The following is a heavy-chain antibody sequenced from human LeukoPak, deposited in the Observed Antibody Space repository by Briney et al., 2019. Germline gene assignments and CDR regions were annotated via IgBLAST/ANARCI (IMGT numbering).Heavy chain of an antibody. CDR3: ARNSQYYDSSGYYFDY. V-gene: IGHV3-48*01. CDR2: ISSSSSTI. J-gene: IGHJ4*02. CDR1: GFTFSSYS. Sequence: GGSLRLSCAASGFTFSSYSMNWVRQAPGKGLEWVSYISSSSSTIYYADSVKGRFTISRDNAKNSLYLQMNSLRAEDTAVYYCARNSQYYDSSGYYFDYWGQGTLVTVSS. D-gene: IGHD3-22*01.